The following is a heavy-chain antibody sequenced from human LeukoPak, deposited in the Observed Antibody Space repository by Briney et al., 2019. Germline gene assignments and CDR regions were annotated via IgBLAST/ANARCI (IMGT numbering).Heavy chain of an antibody. V-gene: IGHV3-48*01. D-gene: IGHD7-27*01. J-gene: IGHJ4*02. Sequence: GGSLTLSCAASGFSFSSYSMNWVRQAPGRGLEWISYISSGIRTIFYADSGKGRFHISRDNAKNSLYLLINSMRADDTAVYYCARESITGDRDFDYWGQGTLITVSS. CDR2: ISSGIRTI. CDR1: GFSFSSYS. CDR3: ARESITGDRDFDY.